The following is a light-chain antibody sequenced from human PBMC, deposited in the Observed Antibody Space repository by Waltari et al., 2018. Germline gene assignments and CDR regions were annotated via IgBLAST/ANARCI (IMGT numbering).Light chain of an antibody. V-gene: IGLV2-14*03. CDR2: DDK. CDR3: SSISSASTPVV. J-gene: IGLJ2*01. CDR1: SSDVGSYKF. Sequence: QSALTQPASVSGSPGRSITIPCTGTSSDVGSYKFVSWYQQHPDDAPKLIFFDDKNRPSVATNRFSASSCGNTAFLTISGLQAEEADDFYCSSISSASTPVVFSGGTMLTVL.